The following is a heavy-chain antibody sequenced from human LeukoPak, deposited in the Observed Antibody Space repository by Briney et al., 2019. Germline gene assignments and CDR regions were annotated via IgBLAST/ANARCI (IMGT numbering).Heavy chain of an antibody. Sequence: PGGSLRLSCAASGFTVSSNYMSWVRQSPGKGLEWVSVIYSGGSTYYADSVKGRFTISRDNSKNTLYLQMNSLRAEDTAVYYCARDTASYYYDSSDAFDIWGQGTMVTVSS. D-gene: IGHD3-22*01. CDR2: IYSGGST. V-gene: IGHV3-53*01. CDR1: GFTVSSNY. J-gene: IGHJ3*02. CDR3: ARDTASYYYDSSDAFDI.